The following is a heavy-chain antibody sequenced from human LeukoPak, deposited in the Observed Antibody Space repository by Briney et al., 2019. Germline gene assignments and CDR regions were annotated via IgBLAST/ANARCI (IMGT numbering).Heavy chain of an antibody. Sequence: GRSLRLSCAASGFTFSSYAMHWVRQAPGKGLEWVAVISYDGSNKYYADSVKGRFTISRDNSKNTLYLQMNSLRAEDTAVYYCATDGDGYSSSWHTIDYWGQGTLITVSS. J-gene: IGHJ4*02. CDR2: ISYDGSNK. D-gene: IGHD6-13*01. CDR1: GFTFSSYA. V-gene: IGHV3-30-3*01. CDR3: ATDGDGYSSSWHTIDY.